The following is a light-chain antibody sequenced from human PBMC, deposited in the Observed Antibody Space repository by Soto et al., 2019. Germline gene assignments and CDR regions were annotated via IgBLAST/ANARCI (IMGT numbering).Light chain of an antibody. CDR1: QSISNR. V-gene: IGKV1-5*01. CDR2: DAS. CDR3: QQYNSYPWT. Sequence: DIQMTQSPSTLSASVGDGVTITCRASQSISNRLAWYQQKPGEAPKYLIYDASTLDSGAPSRFSGSGSGTEFTLSISSLQPEDFATYYCQQYNSYPWTFGQGTKVEI. J-gene: IGKJ1*01.